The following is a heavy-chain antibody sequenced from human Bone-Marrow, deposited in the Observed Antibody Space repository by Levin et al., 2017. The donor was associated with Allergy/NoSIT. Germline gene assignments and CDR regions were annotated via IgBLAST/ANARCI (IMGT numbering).Heavy chain of an antibody. Sequence: SETLSLTCTVSGGSISSYYWSWIRQPPGKGLEWIGYIYYSGSTNYNPSLKSRVTISVDTSKNQFSLKLSSVTAADTAVYYCARQKIRSYYGMDVWGQGTTVTVSS. CDR1: GGSISSYY. D-gene: IGHD3-10*01. V-gene: IGHV4-59*01. CDR2: IYYSGST. CDR3: ARQKIRSYYGMDV. J-gene: IGHJ6*02.